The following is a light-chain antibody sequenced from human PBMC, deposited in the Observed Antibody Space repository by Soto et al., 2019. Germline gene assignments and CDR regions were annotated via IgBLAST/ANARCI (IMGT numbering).Light chain of an antibody. CDR2: DAS. V-gene: IGKV3-11*01. Sequence: EIVLTQSPGTLSLSPGERATLSCRASQSVSSYLAWYQQKPGQAPRLLIYDASNRATGSPARFSGSGSGTDFTLTISSLEPEDFAVYYCQQRSNWPPITFGQGTRLEIK. CDR3: QQRSNWPPIT. CDR1: QSVSSY. J-gene: IGKJ5*01.